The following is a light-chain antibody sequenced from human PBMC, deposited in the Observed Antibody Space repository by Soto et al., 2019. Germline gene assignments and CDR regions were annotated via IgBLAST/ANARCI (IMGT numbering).Light chain of an antibody. CDR3: QQYNNWPPWT. V-gene: IGKV3-15*01. CDR1: QSVSSN. J-gene: IGKJ1*01. CDR2: GPS. Sequence: EIVMTQSPATLSVSPGERATLSCRASQSVSSNLAWYQQKPGHAPRLLIYGPSTRDTGIPARFSGSGSGTEFTLTISSLQSEDFAVYYCQQYNNWPPWTFGQGTKVEIK.